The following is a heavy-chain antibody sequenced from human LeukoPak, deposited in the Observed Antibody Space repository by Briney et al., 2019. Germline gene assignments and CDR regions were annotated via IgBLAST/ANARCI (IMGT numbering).Heavy chain of an antibody. CDR3: ARGQWLVTSSFDS. Sequence: PGGSLRLSCAASGFTFSSFAMNWVRQTPEKGLEWVSGLSGSGGATYYTDSVKDRFIISRDNSKNILYLQMGSLRAEDTALYYCARGQWLVTSSFDSWGQGTLVTVSS. CDR2: LSGSGGAT. D-gene: IGHD6-19*01. CDR1: GFTFSSFA. J-gene: IGHJ4*02. V-gene: IGHV3-23*01.